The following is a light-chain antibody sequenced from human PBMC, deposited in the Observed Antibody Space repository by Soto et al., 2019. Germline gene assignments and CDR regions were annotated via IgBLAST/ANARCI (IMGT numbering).Light chain of an antibody. J-gene: IGLJ2*01. CDR2: EGN. Sequence: QSALTQPASVSGSPGQSITISCTGTSSDVGSYNLVSWYQQHPGKAPKLMIYEGNKRPSGVSNRFSGSKSGNTASLTISGLQAEDEADYYCCSYAGTSTFEVFGGGTKLTVL. CDR1: SSDVGSYNL. CDR3: CSYAGTSTFEV. V-gene: IGLV2-23*03.